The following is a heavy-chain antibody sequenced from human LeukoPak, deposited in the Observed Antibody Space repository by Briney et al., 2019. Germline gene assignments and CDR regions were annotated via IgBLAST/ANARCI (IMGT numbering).Heavy chain of an antibody. D-gene: IGHD4-17*01. CDR3: ARERSVVRKYGDTTGY. CDR2: ISAYNGNT. CDR1: GYTFTSYG. J-gene: IGHJ4*02. Sequence: ASVKVSCKASGYTFTSYGISWVRQAPGQGLEWMGWISAYNGNTNYAQKLQGRVTMTTDTSTSTAYMELRSLRSDDTAVYYCARERSVVRKYGDTTGYWGQGTLVTVSS. V-gene: IGHV1-18*01.